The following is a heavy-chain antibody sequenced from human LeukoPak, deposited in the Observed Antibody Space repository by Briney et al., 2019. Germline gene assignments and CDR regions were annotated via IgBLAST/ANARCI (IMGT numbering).Heavy chain of an antibody. D-gene: IGHD3-22*01. J-gene: IGHJ4*02. V-gene: IGHV3-30*02. CDR3: AKGAHYYDSSGHDY. CDR1: GFTFSSYG. CDR2: IRYDGSNK. Sequence: PGGSLRLSCAASGFTFSSYGMHWVRQAPGKGLEWVAFIRYDGSNKYYADSVKGRFTISRDNSKNTLYLQMNSLRAEDTAVYYCAKGAHYYDSSGHDYWGQGTLVTVSS.